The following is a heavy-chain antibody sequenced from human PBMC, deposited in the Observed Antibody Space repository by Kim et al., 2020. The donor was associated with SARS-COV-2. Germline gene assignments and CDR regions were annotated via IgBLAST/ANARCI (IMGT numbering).Heavy chain of an antibody. Sequence: ASLKVSCKASGYTFTSYYMHWVRQAPGQGLEWMGIINPSGGSTSYAQKFQGRVTMTRDTSTSTVYMELSSLRSEDTAVYYCARENKLDYCGGDCYSPGAYYYYYGMDVWGQGTTVTVSS. CDR2: INPSGGST. D-gene: IGHD2-21*02. J-gene: IGHJ6*02. CDR3: ARENKLDYCGGDCYSPGAYYYYYGMDV. V-gene: IGHV1-46*01. CDR1: GYTFTSYY.